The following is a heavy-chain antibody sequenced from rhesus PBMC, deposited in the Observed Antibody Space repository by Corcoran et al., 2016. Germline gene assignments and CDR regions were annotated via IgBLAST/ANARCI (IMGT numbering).Heavy chain of an antibody. D-gene: IGHD4-23*01. Sequence: QVQLVQSGSEIKQPGASVKLSCKASGYTFTSYYMHWVRQAPGQGLEWIGLLSPDTANKGYAQNFQGRVTITTDTSTSTGYMELSSLRSEDTAVYYCTREHSNYHDYWGQGVLVTVSS. CDR3: TREHSNYHDY. CDR1: GYTFTSYY. V-gene: IGHV1-180*01. J-gene: IGHJ4*01. CDR2: LSPDTANK.